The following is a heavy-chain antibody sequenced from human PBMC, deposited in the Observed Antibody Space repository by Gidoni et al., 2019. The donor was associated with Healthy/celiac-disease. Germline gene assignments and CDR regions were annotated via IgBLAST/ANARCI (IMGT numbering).Heavy chain of an antibody. V-gene: IGHV3-21*01. CDR2: ISSSSSYI. CDR3: ARETTYYYDSSGYPHADY. J-gene: IGHJ4*02. CDR1: GFTFSSYS. Sequence: EVQLVESGGGLVKPGGSLRLSCAAYGFTFSSYSMNWVRQAPGNGLEWVSSISSSSSYIYYADSVKGRFTISRDNAKNSLYLQMNSLRAEDTAVYYCARETTYYYDSSGYPHADYWGQGTLVTVSS. D-gene: IGHD3-22*01.